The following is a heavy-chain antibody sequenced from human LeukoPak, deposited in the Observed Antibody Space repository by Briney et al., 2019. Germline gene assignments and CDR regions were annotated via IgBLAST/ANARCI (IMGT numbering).Heavy chain of an antibody. CDR1: SGSLSSHY. CDR3: ARDLSLDY. J-gene: IGHJ4*02. Sequence: SETLSLICTVSSGSLSSHYWSWIRQSPGKGLEWIGYIYYSGTTNYNPSLKSRVTISVDTSKNQFSLKLSSVTAADTAVYYCARDLSLDYWGQGTLVTVSS. CDR2: IYYSGTT. V-gene: IGHV4-59*11.